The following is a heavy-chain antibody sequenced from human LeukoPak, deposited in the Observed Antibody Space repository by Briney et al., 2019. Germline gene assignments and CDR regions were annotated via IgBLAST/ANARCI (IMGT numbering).Heavy chain of an antibody. V-gene: IGHV1-2*02. CDR1: GYTFTGYY. CDR3: ARGQKYSNNDGWFDP. J-gene: IGHJ5*02. Sequence: ASVKASCKASGYTFTGYYMHWVRQAPGQGLEWMGWINPNSGGTNYAQKFQARVTITADGSTSTAYMDLSSLRSEDTAVYYCARGQKYSNNDGWFDPWGQGTLVTVSS. D-gene: IGHD4-11*01. CDR2: INPNSGGT.